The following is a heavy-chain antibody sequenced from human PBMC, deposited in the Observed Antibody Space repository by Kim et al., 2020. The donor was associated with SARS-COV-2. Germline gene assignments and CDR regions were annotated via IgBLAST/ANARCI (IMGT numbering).Heavy chain of an antibody. D-gene: IGHD2-2*02. V-gene: IGHV3-23*01. Sequence: DAGKGRFTISRDNSKNTLYLQMNSLGAEGTAIYYCAKGDCGITTCYTTNYWGRGTLVTVSS. J-gene: IGHJ4*02. CDR3: AKGDCGITTCYTTNY.